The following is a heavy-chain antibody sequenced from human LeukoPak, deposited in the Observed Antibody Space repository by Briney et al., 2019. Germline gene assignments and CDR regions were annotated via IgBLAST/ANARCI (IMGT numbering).Heavy chain of an antibody. J-gene: IGHJ6*02. CDR3: TTDPGTTDYYYYGMDV. D-gene: IGHD1-1*01. Sequence: TGGSLRLSCAASGFTFSNAWMSWVRQAPGKGLEWVGRIKSKTDGGTTDYAAPVKGRFTISRDDSKNTLYLQMNSLKTEDTAVYYCTTDPGTTDYYYYGMDVWGQGTTVTVSS. V-gene: IGHV3-15*01. CDR2: IKSKTDGGTT. CDR1: GFTFSNAW.